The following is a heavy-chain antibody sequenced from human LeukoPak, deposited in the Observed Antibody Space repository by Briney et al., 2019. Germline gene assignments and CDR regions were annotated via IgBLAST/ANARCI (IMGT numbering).Heavy chain of an antibody. CDR1: GFTFSSYG. D-gene: IGHD5-12*01. J-gene: IGHJ3*02. CDR3: ARDGYDGAFDI. CDR2: IWYDGSSK. V-gene: IGHV3-33*08. Sequence: GRSLRLSCAASGFTFSSYGMHWVRQAPGKGLEWVAVIWYDGSSKYYADSVKGRFTIPRDNSKNTLYLQMNSLRAEDTAVYYFARDGYDGAFDIWGQGTMVTVSS.